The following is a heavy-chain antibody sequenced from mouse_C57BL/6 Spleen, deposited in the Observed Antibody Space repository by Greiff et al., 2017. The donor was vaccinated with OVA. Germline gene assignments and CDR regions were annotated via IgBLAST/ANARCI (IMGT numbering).Heavy chain of an antibody. Sequence: QVHVKQSGAELVRPGASVKLSCKASGYTFTDYYINWVKQRPGQGLEWIARIYPGSGNTYYNEKFKGKATLTAEKSSSTAYMQLSSLTSEDSAVYFCARGDSSGWGFDYWGQGTTLTVSS. D-gene: IGHD3-2*02. CDR3: ARGDSSGWGFDY. CDR1: GYTFTDYY. V-gene: IGHV1-76*01. J-gene: IGHJ2*01. CDR2: IYPGSGNT.